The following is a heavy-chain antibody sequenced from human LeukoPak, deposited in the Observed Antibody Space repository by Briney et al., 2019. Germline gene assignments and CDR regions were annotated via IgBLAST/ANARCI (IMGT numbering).Heavy chain of an antibody. CDR1: GFTFSSYS. J-gene: IGHJ6*02. CDR2: ISSSSSYI. V-gene: IGHV3-21*01. D-gene: IGHD4-17*01. CDR3: ARGGDDYGDFPTYGMDV. Sequence: GGSLRLSCAASGFTFSSYSMNWVRQAPGKGLEWVSSISSSSSYIYYADSVKGRCTISRDNAKNSLYLQMNSLRAEDTAVYYCARGGDDYGDFPTYGMDVWGQGTTVTVSS.